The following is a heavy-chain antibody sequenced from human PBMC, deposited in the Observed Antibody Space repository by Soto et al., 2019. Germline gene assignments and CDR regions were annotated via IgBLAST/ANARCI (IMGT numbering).Heavy chain of an antibody. CDR1: GYTVTSYG. Sequence: QVPLVQSGAEVKKPGASVKVSCKASGYTVTSYGFSWVRQAPGQGLEWIGCISGPNGNTNYAQKLQGRVTMTTDTSTSTGYMELRSLRSDDTAVYYGARDRYDSSGYYLEADYWGLGTLVTVSS. V-gene: IGHV1-18*01. J-gene: IGHJ4*02. CDR3: ARDRYDSSGYYLEADY. CDR2: ISGPNGNT. D-gene: IGHD3-22*01.